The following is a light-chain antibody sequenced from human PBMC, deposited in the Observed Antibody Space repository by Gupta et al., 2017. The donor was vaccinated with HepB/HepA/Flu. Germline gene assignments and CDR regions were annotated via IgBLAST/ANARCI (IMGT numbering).Light chain of an antibody. Sequence: VLTPSPDTLSLSPGERATLSCRASQSVRSNLAWYQQKPGQAPSVLIYDASSRATGIPDRFSGSGYGTEFTLTITRREAEDFAVYYCQHEGYSPRTFGQGTKVEIK. CDR1: QSVRSN. CDR2: DAS. J-gene: IGKJ1*01. V-gene: IGKV3-20*01. CDR3: QHEGYSPRT.